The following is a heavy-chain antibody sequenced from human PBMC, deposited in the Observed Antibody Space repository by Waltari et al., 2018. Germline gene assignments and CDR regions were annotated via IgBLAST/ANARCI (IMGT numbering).Heavy chain of an antibody. CDR3: ARAGVGAISFSDY. V-gene: IGHV3-7*01. Sequence: EVQLVESGGGLVQPGGSLRLSCSASGFLVGSHWMSWVRQAPGKGREWVANIKQDGTAEYYVDSVRGRFTISRDNAKNSLFLQMNSLRAEDTAVYYCARAGVGAISFSDYWGQGTLVSVSS. CDR2: IKQDGTAE. J-gene: IGHJ4*02. CDR1: GFLVGSHW. D-gene: IGHD1-26*01.